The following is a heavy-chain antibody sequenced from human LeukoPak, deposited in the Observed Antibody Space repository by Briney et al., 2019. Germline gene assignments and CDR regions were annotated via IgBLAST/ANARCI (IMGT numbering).Heavy chain of an antibody. CDR1: GFTFSSYA. D-gene: IGHD6-13*01. CDR2: ISDSGGTT. V-gene: IGHV3-23*01. J-gene: IGHJ4*02. CDR3: ARESGPYSSGWYYFNY. Sequence: GGSLRLSCAASGFTFSSYAMSWVRQAPGKGLEWVSGISDSGGTTYYADSVKGRFTISRDNSKNTLYLQMNSLRAEDTAVYYCARESGPYSSGWYYFNYWGQGTLVTVSS.